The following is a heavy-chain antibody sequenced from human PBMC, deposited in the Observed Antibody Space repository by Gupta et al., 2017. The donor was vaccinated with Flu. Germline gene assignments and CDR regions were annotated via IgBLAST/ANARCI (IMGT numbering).Heavy chain of an antibody. D-gene: IGHD3-9*01. Sequence: QLQLQESGPGLVKPAETLSLTCTVYGGSIISDSYTWGWVRQPPGKGLEWIGTIHYRGTTYYNPSLQSRVTTSVDTSKSQFSLNLSSVTAADTAVYYCARLPTGYPNWFAPWGQGILVTVSS. CDR2: IHYRGTT. CDR1: GGSIISDSYT. V-gene: IGHV4-39*01. J-gene: IGHJ5*02. CDR3: ARLPTGYPNWFAP.